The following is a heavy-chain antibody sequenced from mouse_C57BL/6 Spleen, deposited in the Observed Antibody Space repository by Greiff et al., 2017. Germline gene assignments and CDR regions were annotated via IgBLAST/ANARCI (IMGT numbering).Heavy chain of an antibody. D-gene: IGHD2-3*01. CDR1: GYTFTDYY. V-gene: IGHV1-19*01. CDR2: INPYNGGT. CDR3: ARLGDGYYDY. Sequence: EVQLQESGPVLVKPGASVKMSCKASGYTFTDYYMNWVKQSHGKSLEWIGVINPYNGGTSYNQKFKGKATLTVDKSSSTAYMELNSLTSEDSAVYYCARLGDGYYDYWGQGTTLTVSS. J-gene: IGHJ2*01.